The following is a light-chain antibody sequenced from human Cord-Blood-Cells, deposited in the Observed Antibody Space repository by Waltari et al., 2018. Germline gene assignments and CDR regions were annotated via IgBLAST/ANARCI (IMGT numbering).Light chain of an antibody. Sequence: EIVLTQSPATLSLSPGERATLSCRASQSLSSYLAWYQQKPGQAPRLLIYDASNRATGIPARFSGSGSGTDFTLTISSLQPEDVATYYCQKYNSAPRTFGQGTKVEIK. CDR1: QSLSSY. J-gene: IGKJ1*01. V-gene: IGKV3-11*01. CDR2: DAS. CDR3: QKYNSAPRT.